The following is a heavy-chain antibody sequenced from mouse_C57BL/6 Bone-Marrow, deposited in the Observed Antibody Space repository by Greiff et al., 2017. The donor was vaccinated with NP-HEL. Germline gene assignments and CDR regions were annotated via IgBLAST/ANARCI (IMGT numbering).Heavy chain of an antibody. Sequence: QVHVKQPGAELVKPGASVKMSCKASGYTFTSYWITWVKQRPGQGLEWIGDIYPGSGSTNYNEKFKSKATLTVDTSSSTAYMQLSSLTSEDSAVYYCARITTVVYYYAMDYWGQGTSVTVSS. D-gene: IGHD1-1*01. J-gene: IGHJ4*01. CDR1: GYTFTSYW. V-gene: IGHV1-55*01. CDR2: IYPGSGST. CDR3: ARITTVVYYYAMDY.